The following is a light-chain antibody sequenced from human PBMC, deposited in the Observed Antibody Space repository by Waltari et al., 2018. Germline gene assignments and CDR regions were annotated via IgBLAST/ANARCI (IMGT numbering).Light chain of an antibody. J-gene: IGKJ1*01. CDR1: QSVGRTL. Sequence: EIVLTLCPVTLSLSRGERVTLSCRASQSVGRTLFWYQQKPGQAPRLLMYGASIRATGIPDRFSGSGSGTDFSLTISRLEPKDFAVYYCQHYVRLPVTFGQGTKVEIK. V-gene: IGKV3-20*01. CDR3: QHYVRLPVT. CDR2: GAS.